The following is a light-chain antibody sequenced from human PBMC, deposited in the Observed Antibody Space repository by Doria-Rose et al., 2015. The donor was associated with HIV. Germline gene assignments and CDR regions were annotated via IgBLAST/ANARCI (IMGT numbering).Light chain of an antibody. J-gene: IGLJ2*01. CDR3: QSADSSGTPVV. CDR2: KDS. CDR1: ALSKQY. V-gene: IGLV3-25*03. Sequence: SYELTQLPSVSVSPGQTARITCSGDALSKQYAYWYQQKPGQAPMLVMYKDSERPSGIPERFSGSSSGTIVTLTISGVQADDEADYYCQSADSSGTPVVFGGGTKLTVL.